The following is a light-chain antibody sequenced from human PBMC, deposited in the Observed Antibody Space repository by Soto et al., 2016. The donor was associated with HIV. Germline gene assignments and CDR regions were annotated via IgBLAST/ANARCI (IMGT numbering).Light chain of an antibody. V-gene: IGKV1-5*03. Sequence: DIQMTQSPSTLSTSVGDRVTITCRASQSISTWLAWYQQKPGKAPKFLIYKASNLESGVLSRFSGSGSGTAFTLTISSLQPDDFATYYCQQYSSLPLTFGGGTKVE. CDR2: KAS. J-gene: IGKJ4*01. CDR1: QSISTW. CDR3: QQYSSLPLT.